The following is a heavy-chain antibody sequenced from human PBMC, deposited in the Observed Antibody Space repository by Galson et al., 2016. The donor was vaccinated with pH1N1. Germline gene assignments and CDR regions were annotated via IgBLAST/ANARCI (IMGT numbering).Heavy chain of an antibody. CDR3: ARDSDRARDKAYDGLDI. CDR2: ISAVIGNT. V-gene: IGHV1-3*01. Sequence: SVKVSCKAPGYTFRSYAICWVRQAPGQGLEWMGGISAVIGNTNYSQKFQGRVTITRDRSASTAYMELSGLRSEDAAVYFCARDSDRARDKAYDGLDIWGQGTKVSVSS. D-gene: IGHD2-15*01. J-gene: IGHJ6*02. CDR1: GYTFRSYA.